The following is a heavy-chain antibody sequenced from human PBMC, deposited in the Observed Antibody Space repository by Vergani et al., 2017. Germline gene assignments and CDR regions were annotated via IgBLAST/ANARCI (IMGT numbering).Heavy chain of an antibody. CDR3: AREEQLWVVTAMATTVAFDI. D-gene: IGHD2-21*02. CDR2: IWYDGSNK. J-gene: IGHJ3*02. CDR1: GFTFSSYG. V-gene: IGHV3-33*01. Sequence: QVQLVESGGGVVQPGRSLRLSCAASGFTFSSYGMHWVRQAPGKGLEWVAVIWYDGSNKYYADSVKGRFTISRDNSKNTLYLQMNSLRAEDTAVYYCAREEQLWVVTAMATTVAFDIWGQGTMVTVSS.